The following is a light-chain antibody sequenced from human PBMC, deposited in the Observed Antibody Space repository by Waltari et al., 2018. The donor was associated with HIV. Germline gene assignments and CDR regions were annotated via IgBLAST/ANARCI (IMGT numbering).Light chain of an antibody. J-gene: IGKJ4*01. CDR2: DAS. Sequence: ETVLTQSPARLSLSPGERATLSCRANQRVRDFLAWYRQTPGQPPRLLIYDASTRATGTPARFSGSGSGTDFNLTISSLEPEDFAVYYCQQRSHWPLTFGGGTKVEMK. CDR3: QQRSHWPLT. CDR1: QRVRDF. V-gene: IGKV3-11*01.